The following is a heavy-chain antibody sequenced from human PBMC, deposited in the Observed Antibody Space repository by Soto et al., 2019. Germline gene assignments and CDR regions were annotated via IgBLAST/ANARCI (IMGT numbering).Heavy chain of an antibody. CDR2: IYYSGST. CDR1: GGSISSYY. V-gene: IGHV4-59*08. Sequence: SETLSLTCTVSGGSISSYYWSWIRQPPGKGLEWIGYIYYSGSTYYNPSLKSRVTISVDTSKNQFSLKLSSVTAADTAVYYCAGAQEEYQLLQGGWFDPWGQGTLVAVSS. D-gene: IGHD2-2*01. J-gene: IGHJ5*02. CDR3: AGAQEEYQLLQGGWFDP.